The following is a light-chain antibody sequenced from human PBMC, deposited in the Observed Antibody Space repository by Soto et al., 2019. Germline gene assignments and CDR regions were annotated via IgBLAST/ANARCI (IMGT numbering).Light chain of an antibody. V-gene: IGKV1-39*01. CDR1: QSISSY. Sequence: LSASVGDRVTITCRASQSISSYLNWYQQKPGKAPKLLIYAASSLQSGVPSRFSGSGSGTDFTLTISSLQPEDFATYYCQQSYSTSITFGQGTRLEIK. J-gene: IGKJ5*01. CDR2: AAS. CDR3: QQSYSTSIT.